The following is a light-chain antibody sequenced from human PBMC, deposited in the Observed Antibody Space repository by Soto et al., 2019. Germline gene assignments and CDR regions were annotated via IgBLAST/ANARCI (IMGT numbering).Light chain of an antibody. CDR3: QQSYYTPLLT. V-gene: IGKV1-39*01. Sequence: DIQMTKSPSSLSASVGDRVTITCLASQSISTYLNWYQQKPGEAPKLLIFVASNLRSGVPSRFSGSGSGTDFTLTISSLQPEDSATYYCQQSYYTPLLTFGGGTKVDIK. CDR1: QSISTY. CDR2: VAS. J-gene: IGKJ4*01.